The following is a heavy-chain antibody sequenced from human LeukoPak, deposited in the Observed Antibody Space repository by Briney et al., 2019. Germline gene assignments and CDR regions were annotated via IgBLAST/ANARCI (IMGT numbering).Heavy chain of an antibody. Sequence: SETLSLTCTVSVGSISSSSYYWDWIRQPPGKGLEWIGSIYYSGSTYYNPSLKSRVTISVDTSKNQFSLKVSSVTAADTAVYYCARRPSPGYFQHWGQGTLVTVSS. CDR2: IYYSGST. V-gene: IGHV4-39*01. D-gene: IGHD2-2*01. CDR1: VGSISSSSYY. J-gene: IGHJ1*01. CDR3: ARRPSPGYFQH.